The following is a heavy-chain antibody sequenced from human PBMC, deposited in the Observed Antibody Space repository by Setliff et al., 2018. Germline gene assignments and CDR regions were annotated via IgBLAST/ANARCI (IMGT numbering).Heavy chain of an antibody. CDR1: GFTFRSFW. Sequence: GGSLRLSCAASGFTFRSFWMGWVRQAPGKGLEWVSTIIGSGISTYYADSVQGRVTISRDNHKNTLHLQMNSLRVEDTAIYYCAKSPHDFWSGRVFFDYRGQGMLVTVSS. CDR3: AKSPHDFWSGRVFFDY. J-gene: IGHJ4*01. D-gene: IGHD3-3*01. CDR2: IIGSGIST. V-gene: IGHV3-23*01.